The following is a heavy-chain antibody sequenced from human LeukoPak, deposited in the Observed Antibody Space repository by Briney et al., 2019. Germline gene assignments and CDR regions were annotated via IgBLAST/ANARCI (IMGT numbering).Heavy chain of an antibody. J-gene: IGHJ3*02. D-gene: IGHD2-15*01. CDR2: IYHSGST. CDR3: ARSSYCSGGSCYRDAFDI. Sequence: SETLSLTCTVSGGSISSSSNYWGWIRQPPGKGLEWIGSIYHSGSTYYNPSLKSRVTISVDTSKNQFSLKLSSVTAADTAVYYCARSSYCSGGSCYRDAFDIWGQGTMVTVSS. V-gene: IGHV4-39*07. CDR1: GGSISSSSNY.